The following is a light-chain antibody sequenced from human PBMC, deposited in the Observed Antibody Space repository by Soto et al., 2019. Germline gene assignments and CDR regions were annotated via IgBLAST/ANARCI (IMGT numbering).Light chain of an antibody. Sequence: DIQMTQSPSSLSASVGDRVTITCRASQSISSYLNWYHQKPGKAPKLLIYAASSLQSGVPSRFSGSGSGTDFTLTISSLQPEDFATYSCQQSYSTPDTFGQGTKLEIK. CDR1: QSISSY. CDR2: AAS. CDR3: QQSYSTPDT. J-gene: IGKJ2*01. V-gene: IGKV1-39*01.